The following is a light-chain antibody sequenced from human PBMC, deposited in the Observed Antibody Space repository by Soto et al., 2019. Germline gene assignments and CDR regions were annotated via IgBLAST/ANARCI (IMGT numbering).Light chain of an antibody. V-gene: IGLV1-40*01. CDR2: GNS. CDR3: QYYDSSLSGWG. CDR1: SSNIGAGYD. J-gene: IGLJ3*02. Sequence: QYVLTQPPSVSGAPGQRVTISCTGSSSNIGAGYDVHWYQQLPGTAPKLLIYGNSNRPSGVPDRFSGSKSGTSASLAITGREAEEEVDYYCQYYDSSLSGWGFGGGTKLTVL.